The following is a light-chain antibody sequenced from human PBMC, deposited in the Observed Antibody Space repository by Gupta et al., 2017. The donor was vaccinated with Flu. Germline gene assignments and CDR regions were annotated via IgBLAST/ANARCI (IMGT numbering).Light chain of an antibody. CDR1: ESISTW. CDR3: QQDNSDPWT. CDR2: KAS. V-gene: IGKV1-5*03. J-gene: IGKJ1*01. Sequence: DIQMTQSPSTLSASVGNRVTITCRASESISTWLAWYQQKPGKAPNLLIYKASSLESGVPSRFSGSGSGTXFTLTIXSLQPDDLATYYCQQDNSDPWTFGXGTKVEIK.